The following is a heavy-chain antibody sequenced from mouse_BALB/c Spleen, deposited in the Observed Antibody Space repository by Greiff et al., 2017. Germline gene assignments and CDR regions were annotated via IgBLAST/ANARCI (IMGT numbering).Heavy chain of an antibody. Sequence: VQLKESGGGLVKLGGSLKLSCAASGFTFSSYYMSWVRQTPEKRLELVAAINSNGGSTYYPDTVKGRFTISRDNAKNTLYLQMSSLKSEDTALYYCARHEGGTYAMDYWGQGTSVTVSS. J-gene: IGHJ4*01. V-gene: IGHV5-6-2*01. D-gene: IGHD2-14*01. CDR3: ARHEGGTYAMDY. CDR2: INSNGGST. CDR1: GFTFSSYY.